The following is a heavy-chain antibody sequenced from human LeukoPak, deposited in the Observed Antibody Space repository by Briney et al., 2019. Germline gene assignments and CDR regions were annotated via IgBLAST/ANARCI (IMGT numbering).Heavy chain of an antibody. CDR3: ARGGSGWPDY. D-gene: IGHD6-19*01. V-gene: IGHV3-21*01. Sequence: TGGSLRLSCAASGFTFSSYSMNWVRQAPGRGLEWVSSISSSSSYIYYADSVKGRFTISRDNAKNSLYLQMNSLRAEDTAVYYCARGGSGWPDYWGQGTLVTVSS. CDR2: ISSSSSYI. CDR1: GFTFSSYS. J-gene: IGHJ4*02.